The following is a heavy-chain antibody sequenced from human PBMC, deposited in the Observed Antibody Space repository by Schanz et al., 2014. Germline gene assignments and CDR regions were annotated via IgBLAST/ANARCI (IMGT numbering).Heavy chain of an antibody. CDR3: VRVPSRDVSFDL. D-gene: IGHD3-16*01. CDR1: GYAFTTYG. V-gene: IGHV1-18*01. Sequence: QVQLVQSGAEVKKPGASVRVSCKVSGYAFTTYGISWVRQAPGQGLEWLGWIRPDNGHTTYSQKVQGRVTMTTDTSANTAYMELRSLRSDDTAHYYCVRVPSRDVSFDLWGRGTLVTVSS. CDR2: IRPDNGHT. J-gene: IGHJ2*01.